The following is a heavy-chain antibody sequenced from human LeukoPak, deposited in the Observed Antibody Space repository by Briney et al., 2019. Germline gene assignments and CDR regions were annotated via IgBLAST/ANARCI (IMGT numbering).Heavy chain of an antibody. CDR1: GFTFSSYE. CDR2: ISDSGTI. Sequence: PGGSLRLSCAASGFTFSSYEMNWFRQAPGKGLEWISHISDSGTIYYADSVKGRFTISRDNARNSLYMHMNSLRAEDTAVYYCARDNGDDIWDSWGQGTLVTVSS. D-gene: IGHD3-9*01. J-gene: IGHJ4*02. CDR3: ARDNGDDIWDS. V-gene: IGHV3-48*03.